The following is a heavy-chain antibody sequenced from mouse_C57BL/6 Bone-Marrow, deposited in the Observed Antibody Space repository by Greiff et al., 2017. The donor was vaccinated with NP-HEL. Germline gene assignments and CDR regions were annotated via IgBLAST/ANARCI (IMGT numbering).Heavy chain of an antibody. J-gene: IGHJ1*03. CDR2: IDPSDSET. D-gene: IGHD1-1*01. V-gene: IGHV1-52*01. CDR1: GYTFTSYW. Sequence: QVQLQQPGAELVRPGSSVKLSCKASGYTFTSYWMHWVKQRPIQGLEWIGNIDPSDSETHYNQKFKDKATLTVDNSSSTAYMQLSSLTSDDSAVYYCARSVDYGSSYDWYFDVWGTGTTVTVSS. CDR3: ARSVDYGSSYDWYFDV.